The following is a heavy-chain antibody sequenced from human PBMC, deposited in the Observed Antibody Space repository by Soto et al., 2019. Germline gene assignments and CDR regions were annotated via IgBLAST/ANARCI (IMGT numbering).Heavy chain of an antibody. CDR2: ISPNSGRP. CDR3: VRQYYDFWTDYPDFDY. V-gene: IGHV1-18*04. J-gene: IGHJ4*02. D-gene: IGHD3-3*01. CDR1: GYTFTKYD. Sequence: QVQLVQSGAEVKRPGASVKVSCKASGYTFTKYDISWVRQAPGQGLEWLGLISPNSGRPSSAQKFEGRVTMTTDTSTTTVYLELRSLRSDDTAVYYCVRQYYDFWTDYPDFDYWGQGTLVTVSS.